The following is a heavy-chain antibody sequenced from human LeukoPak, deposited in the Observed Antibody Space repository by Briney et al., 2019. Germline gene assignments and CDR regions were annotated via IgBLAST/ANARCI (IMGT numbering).Heavy chain of an antibody. D-gene: IGHD2-21*02. V-gene: IGHV3-7*05. CDR1: GFTFSSYW. J-gene: IGHJ4*01. CDR3: ARDPDIH. Sequence: PVGSLRVSCAASGFTFSSYWMTWVRQAPGKGLEWVANIKEDGCEKHYVDSVKGRFTISRDNAKNSLYLQMNSLRAEDTAVYYCARDPDIHWGQGNLGPVSS. CDR2: IKEDGCEK.